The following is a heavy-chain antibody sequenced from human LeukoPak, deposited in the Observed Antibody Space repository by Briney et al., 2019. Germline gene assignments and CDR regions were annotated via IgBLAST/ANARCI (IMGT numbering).Heavy chain of an antibody. CDR1: GFTFSSYS. D-gene: IGHD3-10*01. CDR2: IGSSSYI. Sequence: GGSLRLSCAASGFTFSSYSMNWVRQAPGKGLEWVSSIGSSSYIYYADSVKGRFTISRDNAKNSLYLQMNSLRAEDTAVYYCARDDENYGSGSYYNVFSYWGQGTLVTISS. V-gene: IGHV3-21*01. J-gene: IGHJ4*02. CDR3: ARDDENYGSGSYYNVFSY.